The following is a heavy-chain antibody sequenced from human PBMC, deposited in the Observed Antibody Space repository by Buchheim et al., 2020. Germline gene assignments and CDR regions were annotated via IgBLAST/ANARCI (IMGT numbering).Heavy chain of an antibody. CDR1: GFTFSSYA. Sequence: QVQLVESGGGVVQPGRSLRLSCAASGFTFSSYAMHWVRQAPGKGLEWVAVISYDGSNKYYADSVKGRFTISRDNSTNTLYLQMNSLRAEDAAVYYCARDPRGYSYVDYWGQGTL. CDR3: ARDPRGYSYVDY. J-gene: IGHJ4*02. V-gene: IGHV3-30*04. D-gene: IGHD5-18*01. CDR2: ISYDGSNK.